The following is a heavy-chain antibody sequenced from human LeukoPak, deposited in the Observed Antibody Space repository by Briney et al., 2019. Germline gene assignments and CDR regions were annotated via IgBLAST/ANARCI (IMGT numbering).Heavy chain of an antibody. V-gene: IGHV3-48*01. J-gene: IGHJ5*01. CDR2: IGSSGSPT. CDR1: GFAFSSYN. D-gene: IGHD1-26*01. Sequence: PGGSLRLSCAASGFAFSSYNMNWVRQAPGKGLEWISYIGSSGSPTHYADSVGGRFTISRDNAKNSLYLQMKSLRVEDTAVYYCTRVRSGSYSHWFESWGXGTXVTVSS. CDR3: TRVRSGSYSHWFES.